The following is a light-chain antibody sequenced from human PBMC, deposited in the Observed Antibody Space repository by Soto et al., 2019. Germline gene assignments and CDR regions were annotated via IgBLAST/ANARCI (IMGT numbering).Light chain of an antibody. CDR3: QQYSTYSRT. Sequence: DIQMTQSPSTLSASVGDRVTITCRASQSISSWLAWYQQKPGKAPKVLIYKASSLEGGVPSRFSGSGSGTEFTLTISSLQPDDFAPYYCQQYSTYSRTFGQGTNVEIK. V-gene: IGKV1-5*03. CDR2: KAS. J-gene: IGKJ1*01. CDR1: QSISSW.